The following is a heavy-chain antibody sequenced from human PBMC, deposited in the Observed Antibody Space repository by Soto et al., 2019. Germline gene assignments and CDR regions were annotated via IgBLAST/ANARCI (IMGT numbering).Heavy chain of an antibody. CDR3: AKSQEIGTHFFDS. V-gene: IGHV3-13*01. CDR2: IGTAGDT. J-gene: IGHJ4*02. CDR1: GFTFSGFD. D-gene: IGHD6-13*01. Sequence: PGGSLRLSCEASGFTFSGFDMHWVRQPTGKGLEWVSSIGTAGDTYYAVSVKGRFTISRDNAKKSLSLQMNSLRAGDMAVYFCAKSQEIGTHFFDSWGQGTQVTVYS.